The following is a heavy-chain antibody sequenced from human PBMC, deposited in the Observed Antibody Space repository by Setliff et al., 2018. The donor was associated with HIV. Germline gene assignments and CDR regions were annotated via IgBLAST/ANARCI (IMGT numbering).Heavy chain of an antibody. CDR3: ARARYIVIRGDAGMDV. V-gene: IGHV4-34*01. J-gene: IGHJ6*02. D-gene: IGHD3-10*01. Sequence: SETLSLTCAVYGGSFSGYYWTWIRQPPGKGLEWIGEINHGGSTNYNPSLKSRVTMSVDTSKNQFSLKLTSVTASDTAVYYCARARYIVIRGDAGMDVWGPGTTVTVSS. CDR1: GGSFSGYY. CDR2: INHGGST.